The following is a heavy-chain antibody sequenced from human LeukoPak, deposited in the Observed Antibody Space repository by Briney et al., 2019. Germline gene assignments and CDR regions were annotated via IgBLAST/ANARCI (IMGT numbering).Heavy chain of an antibody. CDR3: ARSRDAYNWFDY. Sequence: ASVKVSCKASGYTFTSYFIHWVRQAPVQGLEWMGIINPSGGSAGYAQKFQGRVTMTRDTSTSTVYMELSSLRSEDTAFYYCARSRDAYNWFDYWGQGTLVTVSS. CDR1: GYTFTSYF. V-gene: IGHV1-46*01. J-gene: IGHJ4*02. CDR2: INPSGGSA. D-gene: IGHD1-1*01.